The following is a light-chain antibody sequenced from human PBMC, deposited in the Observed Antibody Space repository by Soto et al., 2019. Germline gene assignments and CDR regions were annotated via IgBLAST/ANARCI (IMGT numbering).Light chain of an antibody. V-gene: IGKV3-15*01. CDR1: QSVSSN. CDR3: QQYNNWPRRT. Sequence: EIVMTQSPATLSVSPGERATLSCRASQSVSSNLAWYQQKPGQAPRLLIYGASNRATGIPARFSGSGSGTEFTLTISSLQSEDFAVYYCQQYNNWPRRTFGQGTKVEI. CDR2: GAS. J-gene: IGKJ1*01.